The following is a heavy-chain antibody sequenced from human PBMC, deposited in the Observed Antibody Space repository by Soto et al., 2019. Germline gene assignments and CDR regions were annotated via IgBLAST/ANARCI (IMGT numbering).Heavy chain of an antibody. CDR2: LNGRATEK. V-gene: IGHV3-23*01. J-gene: IGHJ4*02. D-gene: IGHD6-13*01. CDR1: GFTFSSYA. CDR3: AKGYSDSSWSHLDF. Sequence: EVQLLESGGGLVRPGGSLRLSCVISGFTFSSYAMTWVRKAPGKGLEWVSTLNGRATEKYHADSVRGRFTISRDNSKSTLYWQMNSLRAEDSAIYYCAKGYSDSSWSHLDFWGQGTLVTVSS.